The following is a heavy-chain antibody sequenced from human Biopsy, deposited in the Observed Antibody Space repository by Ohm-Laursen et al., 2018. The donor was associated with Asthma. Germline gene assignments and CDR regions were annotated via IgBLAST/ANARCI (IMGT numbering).Heavy chain of an antibody. CDR3: VRAVRNEQWLAPFDY. V-gene: IGHV4-59*01. CDR2: VYWTGST. CDR1: GGPISSFY. D-gene: IGHD6-19*01. J-gene: IGHJ4*02. Sequence: GTLSLTCNVYGGPISSFYWSWIRQSPEKGLEWTGYVYWTGSTNYNPSLKSRVTMSVDTSKNRMFLELTSVTAADTAIYYCVRAVRNEQWLAPFDYWGQGKPVTVSS.